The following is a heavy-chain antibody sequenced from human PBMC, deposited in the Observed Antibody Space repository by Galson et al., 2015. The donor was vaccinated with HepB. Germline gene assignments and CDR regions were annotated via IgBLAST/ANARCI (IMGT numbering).Heavy chain of an antibody. CDR3: ARGPGRSPTKARRALDY. CDR1: QFNFINYAYA. V-gene: IGHV3-23*01. CDR2: ISGSGGST. D-gene: IGHD2-2*01. Sequence: LRLSCAASQFNFINYAYAMSWVRQAPGKGLEWVSTISGSGGSTYYADSVKGRFTISRDNSKNTLYLQMNSLRAEDTAVYYCARGPGRSPTKARRALDYWGQGTLVTVSS. J-gene: IGHJ4*02.